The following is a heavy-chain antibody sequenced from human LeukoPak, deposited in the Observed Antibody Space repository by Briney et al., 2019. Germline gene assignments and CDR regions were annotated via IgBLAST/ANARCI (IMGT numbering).Heavy chain of an antibody. CDR1: GFTFRSHW. D-gene: IGHD2-2*03. V-gene: IGHV3-74*01. J-gene: IGHJ6*03. CDR3: ATHGSAHYYMDV. Sequence: PGGSLRLSCAASGFTFRSHWMHWVRQAPGKGLVWVSRINSDGSYTNYADSVKGRFTISRDNSKNTLLLQMNSLRAEDTAVYYCATHGSAHYYMDVWGKGTTVTISS. CDR2: INSDGSYT.